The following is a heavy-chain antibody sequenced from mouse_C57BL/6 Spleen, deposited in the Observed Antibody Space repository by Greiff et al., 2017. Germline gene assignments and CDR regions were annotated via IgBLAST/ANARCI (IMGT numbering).Heavy chain of an antibody. CDR1: GYTFTSYW. CDR2: IHPNSGST. CDR3: ARRDDYYGDGFAY. V-gene: IGHV1-64*01. D-gene: IGHD1-1*01. J-gene: IGHJ3*01. Sequence: VQLQQPGAELVKPGASVKLSCKASGYTFTSYWMHWVKQRPGQGLEWIGMIHPNSGSTNYNEKFKSKATLTVDKSSSTAYMHLSSLTSEDSAVYYCARRDDYYGDGFAYWGQGTLVTVSA.